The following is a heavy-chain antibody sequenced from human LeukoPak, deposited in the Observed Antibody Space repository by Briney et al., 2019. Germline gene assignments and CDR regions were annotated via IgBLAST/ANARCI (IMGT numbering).Heavy chain of an antibody. Sequence: ESPEISCKGSGYTFTDYWIGWVRQMPGKGLEWMGIIYPGDSDTTCRPSFQGRVSISADKSINTAYLQWSSLKASDTAIYYCARHAAYSSVWSFDCWGQGT. CDR2: IYPGDSDT. J-gene: IGHJ4*02. CDR3: ARHAAYSSVWSFDC. CDR1: GYTFTDYW. V-gene: IGHV5-51*01. D-gene: IGHD6-19*01.